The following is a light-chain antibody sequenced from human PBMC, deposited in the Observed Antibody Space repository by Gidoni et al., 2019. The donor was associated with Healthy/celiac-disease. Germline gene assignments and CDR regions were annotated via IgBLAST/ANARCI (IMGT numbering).Light chain of an antibody. CDR1: QSVSSSY. V-gene: IGKV3-20*01. CDR3: QQNGSSPLT. J-gene: IGKJ4*01. Sequence: DIVLTQPPGTLSLSTGERATLSCRASQSVSSSYLAWYQQNPDQATRPLIYGASSRATGIPNRFSGGGCRTDFTLTISRLEPEDFAVYCCQQNGSSPLTFGGGTKVEIK. CDR2: GAS.